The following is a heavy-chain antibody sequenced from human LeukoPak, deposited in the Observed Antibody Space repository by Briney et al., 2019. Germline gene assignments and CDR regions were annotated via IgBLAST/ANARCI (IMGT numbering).Heavy chain of an antibody. CDR2: IYSGGST. Sequence: GGSLRLSCAASGFTVSSNYMSWVRQAPGKGLEWVSVIYSGGSTYYAESVKGRFTISRDNSKNTLYLQMNSLRAEDTAVYYCARAEQLLLDYWGQGTLVTVSS. D-gene: IGHD6-6*01. CDR3: ARAEQLLLDY. CDR1: GFTVSSNY. J-gene: IGHJ4*02. V-gene: IGHV3-66*02.